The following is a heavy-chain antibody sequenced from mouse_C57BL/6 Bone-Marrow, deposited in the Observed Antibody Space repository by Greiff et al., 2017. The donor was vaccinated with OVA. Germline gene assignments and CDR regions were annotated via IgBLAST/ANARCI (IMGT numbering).Heavy chain of an antibody. CDR2: LNPSSGYT. V-gene: IGHV1-4*01. J-gene: IGHJ2*01. D-gene: IGHD1-1*01. CDR1: GYTFTSYT. Sequence: QVQLQQSGAELARPGASVKMSCKASGYTFTSYTMHWVKQRPGQGLEWIGYLNPSSGYTKYNQKFKDKATLTADKSSSTAYMQLSSLTSEDSAVYYCARMPTYYYGSRYFDYGGQGTTLTVSS. CDR3: ARMPTYYYGSRYFDY.